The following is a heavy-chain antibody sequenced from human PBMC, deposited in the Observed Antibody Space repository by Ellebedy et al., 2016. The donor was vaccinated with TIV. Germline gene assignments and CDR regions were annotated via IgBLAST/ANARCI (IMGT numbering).Heavy chain of an antibody. V-gene: IGHV3-23*01. CDR3: AKGRGGGSDSSAPRYYFDS. Sequence: GESLKISCAASGFTFNNYAMSWDRQAPGKGLEWVSTISHTGSSTYYANSVEGRFTISRDNSKRTLYLQMNSLRAEDTAVYYCAKGRGGGSDSSAPRYYFDSWGLGTLVTVSS. CDR1: GFTFNNYA. CDR2: ISHTGSST. J-gene: IGHJ4*02. D-gene: IGHD6-19*01.